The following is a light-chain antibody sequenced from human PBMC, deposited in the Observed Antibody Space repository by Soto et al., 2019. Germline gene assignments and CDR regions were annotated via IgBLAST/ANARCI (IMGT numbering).Light chain of an antibody. CDR2: SDN. Sequence: QSVLTQPPSASGTPGQRVTISCSGSSSNIGRDFVYWYQQVPGTAPKPLIYSDNQRYSGVPDRFSGSKSGTSASLTISGLRSEDEADYYCASWDDNLSGVVFGGGTSSPS. V-gene: IGLV1-47*02. CDR3: ASWDDNLSGVV. J-gene: IGLJ2*01. CDR1: SSNIGRDF.